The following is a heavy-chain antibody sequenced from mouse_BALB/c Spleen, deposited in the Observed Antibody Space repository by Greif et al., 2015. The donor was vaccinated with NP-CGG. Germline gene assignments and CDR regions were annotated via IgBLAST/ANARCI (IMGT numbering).Heavy chain of an antibody. D-gene: IGHD2-1*01. CDR1: GYSITSGYY. J-gene: IGHJ4*01. CDR2: INYDGNN. Sequence: EVQVVESGPGLVKPSQSLSLTCSVTGYSITSGYYWNWIRQFPGNKLEWMGYINYDGNNNYNPSLKNRISITRDTSKNQFFLKLNSVTTEDTATYYCASYYGNYYAMDYWGQGTSVTVSS. CDR3: ASYYGNYYAMDY. V-gene: IGHV3-6*02.